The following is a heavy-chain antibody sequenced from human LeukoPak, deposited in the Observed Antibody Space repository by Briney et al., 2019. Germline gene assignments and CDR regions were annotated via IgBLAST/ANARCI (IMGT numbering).Heavy chain of an antibody. CDR1: GFTSSSYW. J-gene: IGHJ4*02. CDR2: IKQDGSEK. CDR3: ARAGALYYFDY. V-gene: IGHV3-7*01. Sequence: PGGSLRLSCAASGFTSSSYWMSWVRQAPGKGLEWVANIKQDGSEKYYVDSVKGRFTISRDNAKNSLYLQMNILRAEDTAVYYCARAGALYYFDYWGQGTLVTVSS.